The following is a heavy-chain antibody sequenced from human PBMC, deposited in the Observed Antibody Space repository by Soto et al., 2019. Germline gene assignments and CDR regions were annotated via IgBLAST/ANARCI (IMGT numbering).Heavy chain of an antibody. V-gene: IGHV4-31*03. Sequence: PSETLSLTCTVSGGSISSGGYYWSWIRQHPGKGLEWIGYIYYSGSTYYNPSLKSRVTISVDTSKNQFSLKLSSVTAADTAVYYCERDAHRGTTYNWFDPWGQGTLVNVSS. CDR1: GGSISSGGYY. CDR3: ERDAHRGTTYNWFDP. J-gene: IGHJ5*02. CDR2: IYYSGST. D-gene: IGHD1-7*01.